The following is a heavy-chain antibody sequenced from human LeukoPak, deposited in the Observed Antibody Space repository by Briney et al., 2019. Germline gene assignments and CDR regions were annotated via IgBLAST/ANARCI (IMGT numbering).Heavy chain of an antibody. Sequence: SETLSLTCTVSGASISSYYWSWIRQPPGKGLEWIGHIHYSGNTDYNPSLKSRATTSIDTSKNQISLKVTSVTAADTAVYYCARVWSSRRAFDIWGQGTMVTVSS. J-gene: IGHJ3*02. CDR2: IHYSGNT. V-gene: IGHV4-59*12. D-gene: IGHD3-16*01. CDR3: ARVWSSRRAFDI. CDR1: GASISSYY.